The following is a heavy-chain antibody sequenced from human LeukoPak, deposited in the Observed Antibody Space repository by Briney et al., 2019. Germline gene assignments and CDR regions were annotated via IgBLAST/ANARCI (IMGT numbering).Heavy chain of an antibody. CDR2: ISGSGTST. V-gene: IGHV3-23*01. D-gene: IGHD5-24*01. CDR1: GFTFSNYA. J-gene: IGHJ1*01. Sequence: GGSLRLSCAASGFTFSNYAMGWVRQAPGKGLEWVSAISGSGTSTYYPDSVKGRFTIPRDNAKNSLYLQMNSLRAEDTAVYYCARDGYKKGEYFQHWGQGTLVTVSS. CDR3: ARDGYKKGEYFQH.